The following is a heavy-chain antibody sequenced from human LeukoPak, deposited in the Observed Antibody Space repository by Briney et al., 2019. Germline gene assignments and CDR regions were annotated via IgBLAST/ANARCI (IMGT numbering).Heavy chain of an antibody. CDR1: GFTFSTYA. Sequence: GGSLRLSCAASGFTFSTYALSWVRQAPGKGLEWVSSISSSSSYIYYADSVKGRFTISRDNAKNSLYLQMNSLRAEDTAVYYCARGSRDGYNWNSYYYYYYMDVWGKGTTVTVSS. CDR3: ARGSRDGYNWNSYYYYYYMDV. J-gene: IGHJ6*03. CDR2: ISSSSSYI. D-gene: IGHD5-24*01. V-gene: IGHV3-21*01.